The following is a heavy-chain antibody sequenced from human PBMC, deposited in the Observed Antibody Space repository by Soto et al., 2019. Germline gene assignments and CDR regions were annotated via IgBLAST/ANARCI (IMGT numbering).Heavy chain of an antibody. D-gene: IGHD6-6*01. V-gene: IGHV1-69*13. Sequence: SVKVSCKASGGTFSSYAISWVRQAPGQGLEWMGGIIPIFGTANYAQKFQGRVTITADESTSTAYMELSSLRSEDTVVYYCARVQTPFDSSSIDFDYWGQGTLVTVSS. J-gene: IGHJ4*02. CDR1: GGTFSSYA. CDR3: ARVQTPFDSSSIDFDY. CDR2: IIPIFGTA.